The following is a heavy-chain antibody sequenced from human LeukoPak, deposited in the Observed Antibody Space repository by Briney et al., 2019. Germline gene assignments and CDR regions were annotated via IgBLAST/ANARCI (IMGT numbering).Heavy chain of an antibody. CDR1: GFTLSNFA. Sequence: GGSLRPSRAGPGFTLSNFAIHRGRQAPGEGAGGGGVISYDGSNKYYADSVKGRFTISRDNSKNTLYLQMNSLRAEDTAVYYCARAMLGYCSSTSCSIFDYWGQGTLVTVSS. CDR3: ARAMLGYCSSTSCSIFDY. J-gene: IGHJ4*02. CDR2: ISYDGSNK. V-gene: IGHV3-30-3*01. D-gene: IGHD2-2*01.